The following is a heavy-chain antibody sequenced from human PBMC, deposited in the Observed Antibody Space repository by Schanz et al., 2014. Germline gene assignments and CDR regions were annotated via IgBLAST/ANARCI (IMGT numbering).Heavy chain of an antibody. CDR2: ISASGGTT. V-gene: IGHV3-23*04. Sequence: EAHLVESGGGLVKPGGSLRLSCAASGFTFGDYAMTWVRQIPGKGLEWVSAISASGGTTYYADSVKGRFTISRDNAKNSLYLQMNSLRPEDTAVYYCAKYRGYYRVSGSYRELEYWGQGTLVTVSS. CDR3: AKYRGYYRVSGSYRELEY. J-gene: IGHJ4*02. CDR1: GFTFGDYA. D-gene: IGHD3-10*01.